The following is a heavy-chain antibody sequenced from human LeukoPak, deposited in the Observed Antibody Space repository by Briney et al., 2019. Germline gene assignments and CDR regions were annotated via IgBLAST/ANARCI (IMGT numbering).Heavy chain of an antibody. Sequence: SETLSLTCTVSGGSISSGGYYWSWIRQHPGKGLEWIGYIYYSGSADYNPSLKSRFTMSVDTSKNQFSLKLSSVTAADTAVYYCASADYDMAFDIWGQGTMVTVSS. CDR1: GGSISSGGYY. CDR3: ASADYDMAFDI. V-gene: IGHV4-31*03. J-gene: IGHJ3*02. D-gene: IGHD3-9*01. CDR2: IYYSGSA.